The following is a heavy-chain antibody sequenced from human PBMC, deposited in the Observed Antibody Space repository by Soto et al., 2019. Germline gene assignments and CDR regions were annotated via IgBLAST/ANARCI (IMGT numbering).Heavy chain of an antibody. D-gene: IGHD3-3*01. CDR3: ARGDYDFWSGYYIPLLMDV. CDR1: GGSISSGDYY. V-gene: IGHV4-30-4*01. Sequence: QVQLQESGPGLVKPSQTLSLTCTVSGGSISSGDYYWSWIRQPPGKGLEWIGYIYYSGSTYYNPSLKSRVTISVDTSKNQFSLKLSSVTAADTAVYYCARGDYDFWSGYYIPLLMDVWGQGTTVTVSS. J-gene: IGHJ6*02. CDR2: IYYSGST.